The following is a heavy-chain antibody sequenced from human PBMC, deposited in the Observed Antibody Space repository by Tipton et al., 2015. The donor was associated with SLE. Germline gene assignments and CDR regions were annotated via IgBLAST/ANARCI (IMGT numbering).Heavy chain of an antibody. V-gene: IGHV3-30-3*01. Sequence: RSLRLSCAASGFTFSSYAMHWVRQAPGKGLEWVAVISYDGSNKYYADSVKGQFTISRDNSKNTLYLQMNSLRAEDTAVYYCARDGDGSGSYADYWGQGTLVTVSS. CDR3: ARDGDGSGSYADY. CDR1: GFTFSSYA. J-gene: IGHJ4*02. D-gene: IGHD3-10*01. CDR2: ISYDGSNK.